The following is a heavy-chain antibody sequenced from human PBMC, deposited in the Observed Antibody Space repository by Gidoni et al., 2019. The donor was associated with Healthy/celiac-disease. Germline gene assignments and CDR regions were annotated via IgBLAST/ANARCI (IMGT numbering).Heavy chain of an antibody. D-gene: IGHD3-3*01. V-gene: IGHV3-23*01. CDR3: AKSTIWSVFLGAFDI. J-gene: IGHJ3*02. CDR2: ISGSVGST. Sequence: EVQLLESGGGLVQPGGSLRLSCAASGFTFRSYAMSWVRQAPGKGLGWVSAISGSVGSTYYADSVKGRFTISRDNSKNTLYLQMNSLRAEDTAVYYCAKSTIWSVFLGAFDIWGQGTMVTVSS. CDR1: GFTFRSYA.